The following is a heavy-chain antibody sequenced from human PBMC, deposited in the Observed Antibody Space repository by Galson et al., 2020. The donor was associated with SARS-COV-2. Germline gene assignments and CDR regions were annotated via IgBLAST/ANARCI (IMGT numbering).Heavy chain of an antibody. CDR1: DAPMSSYS. V-gene: IGHV4-59*01. J-gene: IGHJ6*02. CDR3: ARDPAPLYGDNYYYGMDV. Sequence: ETSETLSLTCIVSDAPMSSYSWSWIRQPPGKGLEWLGNLSNSGTTSSNPSLRSRVTITVDLSNNQLALKVTTVTAADTAVYYCARDPAPLYGDNYYYGMDVWGRGTTVTVSS. D-gene: IGHD4-17*01. CDR2: LSNSGTT.